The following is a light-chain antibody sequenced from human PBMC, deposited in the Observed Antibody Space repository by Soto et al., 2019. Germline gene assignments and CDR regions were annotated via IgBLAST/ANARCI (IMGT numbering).Light chain of an antibody. V-gene: IGLV1-44*01. CDR1: SCNVGSKT. CDR3: AAWDDGLNGFWV. J-gene: IGLJ1*01. CDR2: SNN. Sequence: ALTRPPSACGTPGQSLAVSGSASSCNVGSKTVNLYQQLPGTAPKALIYSNNQRPSGVPDRFSGSKSGTSASLAISGLQSEDEADYYCAAWDDGLNGFWVFGTGTKVTVL.